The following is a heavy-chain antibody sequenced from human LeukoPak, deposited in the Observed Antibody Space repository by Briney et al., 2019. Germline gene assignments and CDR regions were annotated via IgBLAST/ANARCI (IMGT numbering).Heavy chain of an antibody. CDR1: GFTVSSNY. J-gene: IGHJ4*02. CDR3: ASGYDSSGYWYFDY. Sequence: GGSLRLSCAASGFTVSSNYMSWVRQAPGKGLEWVSVIYSGGSTYYADSVKGRFTISRDNSKNTLYLQMDSLRAEDTAVYYCASGYDSSGYWYFDYWGQGTLVTVSS. CDR2: IYSGGST. D-gene: IGHD3-22*01. V-gene: IGHV3-66*01.